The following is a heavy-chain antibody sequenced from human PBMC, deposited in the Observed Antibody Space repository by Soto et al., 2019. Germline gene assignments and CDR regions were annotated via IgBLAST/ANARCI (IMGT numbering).Heavy chain of an antibody. CDR1: GGSISSSSYY. J-gene: IGHJ6*03. V-gene: IGHV4-39*01. CDR3: ARRTVPAAIYYYYYYMDV. Sequence: SETLSLTCTVSGGSISSSSYYWGWIRQPPGKGLEWIGSIYYSGSTYYNPSLKSRVTISVDTSKNQFSLKLSSVTAADTAVYYCARRTVPAAIYYYYYYMDVWGKGTTVTVSS. D-gene: IGHD2-2*01. CDR2: IYYSGST.